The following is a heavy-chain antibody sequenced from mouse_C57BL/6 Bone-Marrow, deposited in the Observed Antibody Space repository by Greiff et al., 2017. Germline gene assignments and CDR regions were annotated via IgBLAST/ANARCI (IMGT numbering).Heavy chain of an antibody. J-gene: IGHJ4*01. CDR3: TTSAMDY. Sequence: VHVKQPGAELVRPGASVKLSCTASGFNIKDYYMHWVKQRPEQGLEWMGRIDPEDGDTDDAPKFQGKATMTADTSSNTAYLQLSSLTSEDTAVYYCTTSAMDYGGQGTSDTGSS. CDR2: IDPEDGDT. CDR1: GFNIKDYY. V-gene: IGHV14-1*01.